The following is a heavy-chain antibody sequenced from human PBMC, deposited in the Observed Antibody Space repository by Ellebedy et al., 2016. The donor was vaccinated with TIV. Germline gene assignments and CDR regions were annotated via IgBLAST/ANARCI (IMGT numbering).Heavy chain of an antibody. J-gene: IGHJ4*02. CDR1: GFTFSSYA. CDR3: ARGEDYYDSSGYYHALYDY. CDR2: ISGSGGST. V-gene: IGHV3-23*01. D-gene: IGHD3-22*01. Sequence: PGGSLRLSCAASGFTFSSYAMSWVRQAPGKGLEWVSAISGSGGSTYYADSVKGRFTISRDNSKNTLYLQMNSLRAEDTAVYYCARGEDYYDSSGYYHALYDYWGQGTLVTVSS.